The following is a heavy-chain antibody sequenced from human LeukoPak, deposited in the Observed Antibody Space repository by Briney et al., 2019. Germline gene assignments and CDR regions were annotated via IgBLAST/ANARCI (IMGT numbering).Heavy chain of an antibody. CDR3: ARDPQDYYYGMDV. CDR2: IIPILGIA. CDR1: GGTFSSYA. J-gene: IGHJ6*02. Sequence: ASVKVSCKASGGTFSSYAISWVRQAPGQGLEWMGRIIPILGIANYAQKFQGRVTITADKSTSTAHMELSSLRSEDTAVYYCARDPQDYYYGMDVWGQGTTVTVSS. V-gene: IGHV1-69*04.